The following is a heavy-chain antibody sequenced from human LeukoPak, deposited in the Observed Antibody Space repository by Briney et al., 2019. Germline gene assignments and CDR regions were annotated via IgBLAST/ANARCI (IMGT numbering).Heavy chain of an antibody. J-gene: IGHJ4*02. Sequence: GGSLRLSCAASGFTFSDYYMSWIRQAPGKGLERVSYISSSGSTIYYADSVKGRFTISRDNAKNSLYLQMNGLRAEDTAVYYCARAPSEKGAKGLYFDYWGQGTLVTVSS. V-gene: IGHV3-11*04. D-gene: IGHD1-26*01. CDR3: ARAPSEKGAKGLYFDY. CDR2: ISSSGSTI. CDR1: GFTFSDYY.